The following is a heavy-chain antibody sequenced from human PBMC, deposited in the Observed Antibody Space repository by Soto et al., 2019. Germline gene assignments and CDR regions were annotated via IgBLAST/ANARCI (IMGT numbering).Heavy chain of an antibody. CDR3: ARGMYQDIVVVPAAIQAKHQRIEVAGTGDWFDP. J-gene: IGHJ5*02. Sequence: WASVKVSCKASGYTFTGYYMHWVRQAPGQGLEWMGWINPNSGGTNYAQKFQGWVTMTRDTSISTAYMELSRLRSDDTAVYYCARGMYQDIVVVPAAIQAKHQRIEVAGTGDWFDPWGQGPLVTVYS. V-gene: IGHV1-2*04. D-gene: IGHD2-2*01. CDR1: GYTFTGYY. CDR2: INPNSGGT.